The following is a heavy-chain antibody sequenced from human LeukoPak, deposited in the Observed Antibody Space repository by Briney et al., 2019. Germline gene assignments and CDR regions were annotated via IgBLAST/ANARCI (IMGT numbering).Heavy chain of an antibody. J-gene: IGHJ2*01. D-gene: IGHD7-27*01. V-gene: IGHV4-59*01. Sequence: SETLSLTCTVSGGSISSYYWSWIRQPPGRGLEWLGYISDAGSTNYSPSLESRVTISIDTSKNQFSLRLSSVTTADTAMYYCARVPLNWGPWYFDLWGRGTLVTVSS. CDR1: GGSISSYY. CDR3: ARVPLNWGPWYFDL. CDR2: ISDAGST.